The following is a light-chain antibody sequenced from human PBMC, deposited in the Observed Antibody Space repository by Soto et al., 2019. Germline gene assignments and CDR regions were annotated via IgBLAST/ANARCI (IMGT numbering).Light chain of an antibody. J-gene: IGLJ3*02. V-gene: IGLV2-8*01. CDR3: SSYAGSNILL. Sequence: QSALTQPPSASGSPGQSVTISCTGSSSDVGGYNYVSWYQQHPGKAPKLMIYEVTKRPSGVPDRFSGSKSGNTASLTVPGLQAEDEADYYCSSYAGSNILLFGGGTKLTVL. CDR1: SSDVGGYNY. CDR2: EVT.